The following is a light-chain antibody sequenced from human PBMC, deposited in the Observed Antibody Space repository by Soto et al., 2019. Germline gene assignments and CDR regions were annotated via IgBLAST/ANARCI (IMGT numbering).Light chain of an antibody. J-gene: IGLJ1*01. V-gene: IGLV1-40*01. CDR3: QSYDTRLSGYV. Sequence: QHVLTQSPSRSGAPGQRVTLSCTGSISNIGAGYDVHWYQQLPGAAPKLLIYDNNNRPSGVPDRFSGSKSGASASLAITGLQAEDEADYYCQSYDTRLSGYVFGTGTKVTVL. CDR1: ISNIGAGYD. CDR2: DNN.